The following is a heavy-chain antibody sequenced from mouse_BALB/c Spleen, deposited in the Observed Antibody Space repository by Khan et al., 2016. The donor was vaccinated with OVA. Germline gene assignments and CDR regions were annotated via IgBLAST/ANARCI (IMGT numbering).Heavy chain of an antibody. D-gene: IGHD6-1*01. CDR2: IYTYTGEP. V-gene: IGHV9-3-1*01. Sequence: QIQLVQSGPELKKPGETVKISCKASGYTFTNYGMNWVKQAPGKGLKWMGWIYTYTGEPTYADDFKGRFAFSLESSASTSYLQINNLTNEDTATYVCTKGSSGAIDYWGQGTSVTVSA. CDR1: GYTFTNYG. CDR3: TKGSSGAIDY. J-gene: IGHJ4*01.